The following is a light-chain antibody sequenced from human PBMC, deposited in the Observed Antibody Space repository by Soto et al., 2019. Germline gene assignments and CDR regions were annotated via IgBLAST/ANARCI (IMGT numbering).Light chain of an antibody. J-gene: IGLJ2*01. CDR2: QNT. CDR3: QVWDSTTTV. V-gene: IGLV3-1*01. CDR1: RLGDKY. Sequence: SYELTQPPSVSVSPGQTASITCSGDRLGDKYACWYQQKPGRSPVLLIYQNTNRPSGIPERFSGSNSGNTATLTISGTQAMDEADYFCQVWDSTTTVFGGGTQLTVL.